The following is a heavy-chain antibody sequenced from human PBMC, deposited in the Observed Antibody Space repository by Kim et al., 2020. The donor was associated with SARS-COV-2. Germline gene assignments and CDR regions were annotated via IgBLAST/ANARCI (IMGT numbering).Heavy chain of an antibody. J-gene: IGHJ4*02. CDR2: ISSSSYI. D-gene: IGHD5-12*01. CDR1: GFTFSSYS. CDR3: ARDRGRGWLQPDY. V-gene: IGHV3-21*01. Sequence: WGSLRLSCAASGFTFSSYSMNWVRQAPGKGLEWVSSISSSSYIYYADSVKGRFTISRDNAKNSLYLQMNSLRAEDTAVYYCARDRGRGWLQPDYWGQGTLVTVSS.